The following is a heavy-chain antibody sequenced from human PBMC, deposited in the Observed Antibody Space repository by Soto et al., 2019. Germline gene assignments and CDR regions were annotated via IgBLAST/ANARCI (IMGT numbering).Heavy chain of an antibody. CDR3: PRGRLVYNWNYGYYSGMDV. D-gene: IGHD1-7*01. V-gene: IGHV4-34*01. Sequence: SETLSLTCAVYGGSFSGYSWSWIRQPPGKGLEWIGEINHSGSTNYNPSLKSRVTISLDTSKNQFSLKLSSVTAADTAVYYCPRGRLVYNWNYGYYSGMDVWGQGTTVTVS. CDR2: INHSGST. J-gene: IGHJ6*02. CDR1: GGSFSGYS.